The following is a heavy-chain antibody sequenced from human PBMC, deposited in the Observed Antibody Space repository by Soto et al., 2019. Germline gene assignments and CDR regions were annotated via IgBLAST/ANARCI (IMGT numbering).Heavy chain of an antibody. CDR3: AKAATITTLYNFDF. CDR2: ISDSGGST. V-gene: IGHV3-23*01. D-gene: IGHD4-4*01. CDR1: GFTFSSFG. J-gene: IGHJ4*02. Sequence: GGSLRLSCAASGFTFSSFGMNWVRQAPGRGLEWVSLISDSGGSTYHADSVKGRFTISRDNSKNTLYLQMNSLRAEDTAVYYCAKAATITTLYNFDFWGQGTLVTVSS.